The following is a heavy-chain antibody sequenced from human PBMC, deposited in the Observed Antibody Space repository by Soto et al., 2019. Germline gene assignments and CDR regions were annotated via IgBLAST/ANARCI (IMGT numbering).Heavy chain of an antibody. Sequence: SETLSLTCAVYGGSFSGYYWSWIRQPPGKGLEWIGEINHSGSTNYNPSLKSRVTISVDTSKNQFPLKLSSVTAADTAVYYCARVIAVRGWFDPWGQGTLVTVSS. CDR2: INHSGST. J-gene: IGHJ5*02. CDR3: ARVIAVRGWFDP. D-gene: IGHD6-19*01. CDR1: GGSFSGYY. V-gene: IGHV4-34*01.